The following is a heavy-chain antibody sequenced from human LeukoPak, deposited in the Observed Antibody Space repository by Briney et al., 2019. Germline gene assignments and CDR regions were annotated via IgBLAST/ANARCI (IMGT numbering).Heavy chain of an antibody. D-gene: IGHD3-22*01. CDR1: GGSIRSSTYY. J-gene: IGHJ4*02. CDR3: ARLGGYYDPPDY. V-gene: IGHV4-39*01. CDR2: IHHSGDT. Sequence: SETLSLTCTVSGGSIRSSTYYWAWIRQPPGKGLEWTGAIHHSGDTYNNPSLKSRVTISVDTSKNQFSLNLSSVTAADTAVYYCARLGGYYDPPDYWGQGTLVTVSS.